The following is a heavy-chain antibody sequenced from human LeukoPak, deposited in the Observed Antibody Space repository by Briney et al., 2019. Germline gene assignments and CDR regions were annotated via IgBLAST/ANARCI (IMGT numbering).Heavy chain of an antibody. CDR3: AKPRDSYYYMHV. V-gene: IGHV3-23*01. CDR2: ISAIGGST. CDR1: GFTFSTYA. J-gene: IGHJ6*03. Sequence: GGSLRLSCAASGFTFSTYAMSWVRQAPGKGRGWVSTISAIGGSTYYADSVKGRLTIFRDNPKSTLYPQMNRLRAEDTAVYYFAKPRDSYYYMHVWGEGTTVIVPS.